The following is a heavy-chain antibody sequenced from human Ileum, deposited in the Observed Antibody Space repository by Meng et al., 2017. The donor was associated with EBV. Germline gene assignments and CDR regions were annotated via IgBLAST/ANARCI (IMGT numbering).Heavy chain of an antibody. CDR3: ARRYYGVPFDN. D-gene: IGHD3-3*01. Sequence: HGRAPDLVNRSGTLSLTCAVSGDSISSSNHWWGWIRQPPGKGLEWVGTIYYSGSTFYNPSLKSRVTISLDTSKNQFSLKVSSVTAADTAVYYCARRYYGVPFDNWGQGTLVTVSS. CDR1: GDSISSSNHW. V-gene: IGHV4-39*01. CDR2: IYYSGST. J-gene: IGHJ4*02.